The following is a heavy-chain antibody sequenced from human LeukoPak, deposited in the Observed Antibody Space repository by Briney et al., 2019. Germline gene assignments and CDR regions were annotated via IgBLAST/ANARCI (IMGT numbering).Heavy chain of an antibody. D-gene: IGHD5-12*01. V-gene: IGHV3-66*01. J-gene: IGHJ5*02. CDR1: GFTVSSNY. CDR2: IYSGGST. CDR3: ARDHSGYERS. Sequence: GSLRLSCAASGFTVSSNYMSWVREAPGKGLEWVSVIYSGGSTYHADSVKGRFTISRDNSKNTLYLQMNSLRAEDTAVYYCARDHSGYERSWGQGTLVTVSS.